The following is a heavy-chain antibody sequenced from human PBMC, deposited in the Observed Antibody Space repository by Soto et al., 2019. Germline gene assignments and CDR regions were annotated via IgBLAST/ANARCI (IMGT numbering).Heavy chain of an antibody. CDR2: ISYNGENK. J-gene: IGHJ4*02. CDR3: AKDGSTESHIDH. D-gene: IGHD2-2*03. CDR1: GFTFRSYA. Sequence: PGGSLRLSCVASGFTFRSYAMHWVRQAPGKGLDWVALISYNGENKVYADSVKGRFTISRDNSKNTLYLRMNSLTTEDTALYYCAKDGSTESHIDHWGQGTLVTVSS. V-gene: IGHV3-30*18.